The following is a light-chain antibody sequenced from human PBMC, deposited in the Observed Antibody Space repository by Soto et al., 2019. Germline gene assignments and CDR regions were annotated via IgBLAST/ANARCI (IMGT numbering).Light chain of an antibody. J-gene: IGKJ1*01. CDR2: DAS. Sequence: DIQMTQSPSSLSASLGETVTATCRASQSVSGWLAWYQQKPGEAPKLLIYDASALPRGVPSRFSGSGSGAEFTLTINSLQPDDFATYYCQQYNSYWRTFGQGTKVGIK. V-gene: IGKV1-5*01. CDR3: QQYNSYWRT. CDR1: QSVSGW.